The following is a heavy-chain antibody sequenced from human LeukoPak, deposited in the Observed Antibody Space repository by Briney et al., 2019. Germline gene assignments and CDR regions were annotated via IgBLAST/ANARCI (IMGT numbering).Heavy chain of an antibody. Sequence: GGSLRLSCAASGFTFSSYAMHWVRQAPGKGLEWVAVISYDGSNKYYADSVKGRFTISRDNSKNTLYLQMNSLRAEDTAVCYCARAGPPYSSSELYYFDYWGQGTLVTVSS. V-gene: IGHV3-30-3*01. CDR1: GFTFSSYA. J-gene: IGHJ4*02. CDR2: ISYDGSNK. CDR3: ARAGPPYSSSELYYFDY. D-gene: IGHD6-6*01.